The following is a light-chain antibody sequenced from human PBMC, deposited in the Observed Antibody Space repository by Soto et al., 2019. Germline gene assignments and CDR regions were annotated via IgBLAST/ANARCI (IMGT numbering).Light chain of an antibody. J-gene: IGKJ4*01. CDR2: GAS. CDR1: QSVSSSY. CDR3: QQYSNWPLT. V-gene: IGKV3-15*01. Sequence: PGERVPRYCNASQSVSSSYLTWYQQKPGQAPRLLIFGASTRAAGIPARFSGSGSGTEFTLTISSLQSEDFAVYYCQQYSNWPLTFGGGTKVDIK.